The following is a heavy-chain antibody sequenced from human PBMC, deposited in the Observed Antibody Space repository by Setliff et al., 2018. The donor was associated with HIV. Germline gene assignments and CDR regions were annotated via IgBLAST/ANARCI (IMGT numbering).Heavy chain of an antibody. Sequence: GGSLRLSCAASGFAFSNYGMHWVRQAPGKGLEWVAAIAYDGGSQFYADSVKGRVTISRDNSKDTVYVQMDSLRVEDTAVYYCAKDLRGSGSYYTYFDSWGQGTLVTVPS. CDR1: GFAFSNYG. D-gene: IGHD3-10*01. J-gene: IGHJ4*02. CDR2: IAYDGGSQ. CDR3: AKDLRGSGSYYTYFDS. V-gene: IGHV3-30*18.